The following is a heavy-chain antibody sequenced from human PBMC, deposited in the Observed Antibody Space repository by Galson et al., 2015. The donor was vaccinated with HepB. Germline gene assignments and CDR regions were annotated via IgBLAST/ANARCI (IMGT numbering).Heavy chain of an antibody. V-gene: IGHV3-23*01. CDR1: GFTFSNYA. CDR2: ISGSGDST. D-gene: IGHD2-21*01. CDR3: AEDRIYLRDALDI. J-gene: IGHJ3*02. Sequence: SLRLSCAASGFTFSNYAMTWVRQAPGKGLVWVSTISGSGDSTYYADSVKGRFTISRDNSKDTLYLQMNSLRAEDTAVYYCAEDRIYLRDALDIWGQGTMVTVSS.